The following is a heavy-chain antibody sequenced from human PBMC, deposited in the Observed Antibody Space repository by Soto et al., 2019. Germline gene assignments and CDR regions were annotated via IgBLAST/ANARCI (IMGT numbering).Heavy chain of an antibody. CDR1: GFTFSSYK. D-gene: IGHD3-9*01. Sequence: EVQLVESGGGLVKPGGSLRLSCAASGFTFSSYKMNWVRQAPGKGLEWVSSISSTSSYIYYADSVKGRFTISRDNAKNSLYLQMNSLRAEDTAVYYCARAPDHFDILTGLWSWGQGTLVTVSS. J-gene: IGHJ4*02. CDR2: ISSTSSYI. V-gene: IGHV3-21*01. CDR3: ARAPDHFDILTGLWS.